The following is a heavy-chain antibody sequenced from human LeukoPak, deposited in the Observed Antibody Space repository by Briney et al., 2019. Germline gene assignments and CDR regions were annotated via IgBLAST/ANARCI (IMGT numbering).Heavy chain of an antibody. J-gene: IGHJ3*01. Sequence: KPSETLSLTCTDSGGSISSSSRDYYWGGVRQPPGKGLEWIGSISYSGSTYYNPSLKSRVTISVDTSKNQFSLKLSSVSAADTAVYYCARGAVRKDAFDFWGQGTMVTVSS. CDR1: GGSISSSSRDYY. CDR3: ARGAVRKDAFDF. V-gene: IGHV4-39*07. CDR2: ISYSGST. D-gene: IGHD4-11*01.